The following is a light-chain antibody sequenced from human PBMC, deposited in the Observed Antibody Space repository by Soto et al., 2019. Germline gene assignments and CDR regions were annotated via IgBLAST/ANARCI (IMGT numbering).Light chain of an antibody. CDR1: QDISDK. CDR2: EAS. Sequence: DIQMTQSPSSLSASVGDRVTITCQASQDISDKLNWYQQKSGKPPNLLIYEASNLVLGVPSRFSGSASGTDFTFTISNLQPEDYGTYYCQQYSNLPFTFGPGTKIDIK. CDR3: QQYSNLPFT. V-gene: IGKV1-33*01. J-gene: IGKJ3*01.